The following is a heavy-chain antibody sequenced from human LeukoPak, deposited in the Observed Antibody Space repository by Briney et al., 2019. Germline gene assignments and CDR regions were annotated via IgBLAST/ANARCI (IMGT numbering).Heavy chain of an antibody. Sequence: PSETLSLTCTVSGGSTSSYDWSWIRQPAGKGLEWIGRIYTSGNTKYNPSLKSRVTMSVDKSKNQFSLKLSSVTAADTAVYYCARDFSDESWFDPWGQGTLVTVSS. CDR1: GGSTSSYD. D-gene: IGHD6-25*01. V-gene: IGHV4-4*07. CDR3: ARDFSDESWFDP. CDR2: IYTSGNT. J-gene: IGHJ5*02.